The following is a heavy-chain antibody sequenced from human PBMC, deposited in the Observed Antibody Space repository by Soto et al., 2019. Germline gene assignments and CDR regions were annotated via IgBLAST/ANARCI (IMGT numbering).Heavy chain of an antibody. CDR3: GREGGVGATTGWD. Sequence: QVQLVQSGAEVKKPGSSVKVSCKASGGTFSSYAISWVRQAPGQGLEWMGGIIPIFGTANYAQKFQGRGRIAADIPRSTAYRVLSSLRSGDTAVYYCGREGGVGATTGWDWGQGTLVTVSS. V-gene: IGHV1-69*06. CDR1: GGTFSSYA. D-gene: IGHD1-26*01. J-gene: IGHJ4*02. CDR2: IIPIFGTA.